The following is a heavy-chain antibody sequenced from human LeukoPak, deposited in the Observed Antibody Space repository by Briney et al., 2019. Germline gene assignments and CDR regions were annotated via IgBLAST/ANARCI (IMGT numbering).Heavy chain of an antibody. CDR3: ARGPIVGATSPFDY. J-gene: IGHJ4*02. CDR2: INAGNGNT. Sequence: ASVKVSCKASGYTFTNYAVHWVRQAPGQRLEWMGWINAGNGNTKYSQKFQGRVTITRDTSASTAYMELSSLRSEDTAVYYCARGPIVGATSPFDYWGQGTLVTVSS. CDR1: GYTFTNYA. V-gene: IGHV1-3*01. D-gene: IGHD1-26*01.